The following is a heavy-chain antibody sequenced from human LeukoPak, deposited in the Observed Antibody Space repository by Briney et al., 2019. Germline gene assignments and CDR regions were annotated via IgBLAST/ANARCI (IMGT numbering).Heavy chain of an antibody. CDR3: ARQAVADLYYFDY. D-gene: IGHD6-19*01. J-gene: IGHJ4*02. Sequence: PSETLSLTCTVSGGSISSYYWSWIRQPPGKGLEWMGYIYYSGSTNYNPSLKSRVTISVGTSKTAYSLKLSSVTAADTAVYYCARQAVADLYYFDYWGQGTLVTVSS. CDR1: GGSISSYY. CDR2: IYYSGST. V-gene: IGHV4-59*01.